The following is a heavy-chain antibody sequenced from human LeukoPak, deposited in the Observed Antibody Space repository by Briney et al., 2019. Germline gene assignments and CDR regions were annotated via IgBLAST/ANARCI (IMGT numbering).Heavy chain of an antibody. V-gene: IGHV1-8*01. D-gene: IGHD6-13*01. CDR1: GYTFTSYD. J-gene: IGHJ6*02. Sequence: ASVKVSCKASGYTFTSYDINWVRQATGQGLEWMGWMSPNSGNKGYAQKFQGRVTMTRNTSISRAYMELSSLGSEDTAVYYCARRYSSSWYDYYYYGMDVWGQGTTVTVSS. CDR2: MSPNSGNK. CDR3: ARRYSSSWYDYYYYGMDV.